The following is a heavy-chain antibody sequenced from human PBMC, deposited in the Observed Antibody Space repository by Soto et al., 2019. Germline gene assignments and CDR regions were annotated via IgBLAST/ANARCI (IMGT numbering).Heavy chain of an antibody. CDR1: GGTFSSYA. CDR3: GRESGYCSGGSCYFLPGLDY. Sequence: QVQLVQSGAEVKKPGSSVKVSCKASGGTFSSYAISWVRQAPGQGLEWMGGIIPIFGTANYAQKFQGRVTITEDESTSTAYMAQTRLGSEDTDVYYCGRESGYCSGGSCYFLPGLDYWGQGHLVTVSS. J-gene: IGHJ4*02. D-gene: IGHD2-15*01. CDR2: IIPIFGTA. V-gene: IGHV1-69*12.